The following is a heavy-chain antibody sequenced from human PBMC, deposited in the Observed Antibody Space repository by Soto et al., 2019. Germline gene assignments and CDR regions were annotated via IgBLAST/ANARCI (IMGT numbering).Heavy chain of an antibody. CDR2: IIPILGIA. V-gene: IGHV1-69*08. Sequence: QVQLVQSGAEVKKPGSSVKVSCKASGGTFSSYTISWVRQAPGQGLEWMGRIIPILGIANYAQKFQGRVTITADKSTSTAYMELSSLRSEDTAVYYCARDVVGATYFDYWGHGTLVTVSS. J-gene: IGHJ4*01. CDR3: ARDVVGATYFDY. CDR1: GGTFSSYT. D-gene: IGHD1-26*01.